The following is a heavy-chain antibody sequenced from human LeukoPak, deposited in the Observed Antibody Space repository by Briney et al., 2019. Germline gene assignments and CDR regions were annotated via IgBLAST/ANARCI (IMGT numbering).Heavy chain of an antibody. CDR1: GGSISSYY. CDR2: IYYSGNT. Sequence: SETLSLTCTVSGGSISSYYWSWIRQPPGKGLEWIGYIYYSGNTNYNPSLKSRVTISVDTSKNQFSLKLSSVTAADTAVYYCARTTTVRGTYYMDVWGKGTTVTVSS. J-gene: IGHJ6*03. CDR3: ARTTTVRGTYYMDV. D-gene: IGHD3-10*01. V-gene: IGHV4-59*01.